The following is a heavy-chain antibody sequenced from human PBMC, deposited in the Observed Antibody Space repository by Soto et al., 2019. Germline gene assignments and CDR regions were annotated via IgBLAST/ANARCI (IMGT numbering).Heavy chain of an antibody. CDR1: GFTFSDHY. J-gene: IGHJ6*02. D-gene: IGHD3-3*01. CDR3: AREVGLRFLEWSYYYYYGMDV. Sequence: ESGGGLVQPGGSLRLSCAASGFTFSDHYMDWVRQAPGKGLEWVGRTRNKANSYTTEYAASVKGRFTISRDDSKNSLYLQLISLKTEDTAVYYCAREVGLRFLEWSYYYYYGMDVWGQGTTVTVSS. V-gene: IGHV3-72*01. CDR2: TRNKANSYTT.